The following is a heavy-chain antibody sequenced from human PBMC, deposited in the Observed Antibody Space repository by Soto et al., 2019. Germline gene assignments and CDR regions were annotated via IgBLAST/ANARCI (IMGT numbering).Heavy chain of an antibody. Sequence: QVQLVESGGGVVQPGRSLRLSCAASGFTFSSYAMHWGRQAPGKGLEWVADTSYDGRNKYYADPVKGRFTISRDNSKNTLYVQMHSLRAEHTAVYYCAREGEGLDYWGQGILVTVSS. CDR2: TSYDGRNK. V-gene: IGHV3-30*04. CDR3: AREGEGLDY. CDR1: GFTFSSYA. D-gene: IGHD3-16*01. J-gene: IGHJ4*02.